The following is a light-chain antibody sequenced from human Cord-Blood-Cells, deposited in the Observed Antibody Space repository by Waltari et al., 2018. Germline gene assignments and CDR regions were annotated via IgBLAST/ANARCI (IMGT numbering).Light chain of an antibody. V-gene: IGLV2-23*01. CDR1: SSDLGRFTL. CDR2: EGS. J-gene: IGLJ3*02. CDR3: CSYAGSSTLV. Sequence: QSALPQPPSVSGSPGQAITIPGTGPSSDLGRFTLFSWYQQHPGKAPKLMIYEGSKRPSGVSNRFSGSKSGNTASLTISGLQAEDEADYYCCSYAGSSTLVFGGGTKLTVL.